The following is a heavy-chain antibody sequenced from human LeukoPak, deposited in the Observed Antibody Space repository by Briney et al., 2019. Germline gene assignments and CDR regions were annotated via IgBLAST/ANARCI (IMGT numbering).Heavy chain of an antibody. Sequence: SETLSLTCTVSGGSISSYYRSWIRQPAGKGLEWIGRIYTSGSTNYNPSLKSRVTMSVDTSKNQFSLKLSSVTAADTAVYYCARATLYGDQDYYYYGMDVWGQGTTVTVSS. D-gene: IGHD4-17*01. CDR3: ARATLYGDQDYYYYGMDV. V-gene: IGHV4-4*07. CDR1: GGSISSYY. CDR2: IYTSGST. J-gene: IGHJ6*02.